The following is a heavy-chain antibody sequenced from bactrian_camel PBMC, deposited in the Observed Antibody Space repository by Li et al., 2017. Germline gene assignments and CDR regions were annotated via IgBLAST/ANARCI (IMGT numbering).Heavy chain of an antibody. V-gene: IGHV3S53*01. CDR1: EAVYSAGC. CDR3: ATDPICEDDGGQFSWDDWVY. J-gene: IGHJ4*01. CDR2: VDTNGAT. D-gene: IGHD3*01. Sequence: HVQLVESGGGSVQPGGSLRLSCEASEAVYSAGCLGWFRLPPGKEREGVVGVDTNGATHHAHALKGRFTTSQDDAKSTLYLHMSNLKPEDTARYYCATDPICEDDGGQFSWDDWVYWGQGTQVTVS.